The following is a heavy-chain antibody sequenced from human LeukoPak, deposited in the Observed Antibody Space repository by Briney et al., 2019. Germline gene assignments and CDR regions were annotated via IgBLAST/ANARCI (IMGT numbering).Heavy chain of an antibody. V-gene: IGHV3-48*01. CDR3: ARELSTY. CDR1: GFTFSTYS. J-gene: IGHJ4*02. D-gene: IGHD2-2*01. CDR2: ISSSGSTI. Sequence: GGSLRLSCVASGFTFSTYSMNWVRQAPGKGLEWVSYISSSGSTIHYADSVKGRFTISRDNAKNTLYLQMNNLRAEDTAIYYCARELSTYWGQGTLVTVSS.